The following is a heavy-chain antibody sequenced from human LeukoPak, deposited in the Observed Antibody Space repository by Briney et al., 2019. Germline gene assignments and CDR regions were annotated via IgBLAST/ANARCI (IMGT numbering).Heavy chain of an antibody. J-gene: IGHJ6*02. D-gene: IGHD3-10*01. CDR2: VYYSGST. CDR3: ARSYGSGRYYPQGYCGMDV. CDR1: GGSVRSGSYY. V-gene: IGHV4-61*01. Sequence: PSETLSLICTVSGGSVRSGSYYWSWVRQPPGKRLEWIGYVYYSGSTNYNPSLKSRVTTSVDTSKNQFSLKLRSVTAADTAVYYCARSYGSGRYYPQGYCGMDVWGQGTTVTVSS.